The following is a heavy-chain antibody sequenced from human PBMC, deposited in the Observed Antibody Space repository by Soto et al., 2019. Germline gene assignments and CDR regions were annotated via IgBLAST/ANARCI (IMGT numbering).Heavy chain of an antibody. V-gene: IGHV3-21*01. CDR2: ISSSSSYI. CDR1: GFTFSSYS. Sequence: PGGSLRLSCAASGFTFSSYSMNWVRQAPGKGLEWVSSISSSSSYIYCADSVKGRFTISRDNAKNSLYLQMNSLRAEDTAVYYCARDYYDSSGYYSGPFDYWGQGTLVTVSS. J-gene: IGHJ4*02. CDR3: ARDYYDSSGYYSGPFDY. D-gene: IGHD3-22*01.